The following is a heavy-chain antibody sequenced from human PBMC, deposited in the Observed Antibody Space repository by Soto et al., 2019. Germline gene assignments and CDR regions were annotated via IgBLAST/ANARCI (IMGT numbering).Heavy chain of an antibody. CDR2: IKSKTDGGTT. CDR3: TTGITIFGVVSVLDY. Sequence: VGSLRVSCGASGFTFSNVGVNWVRQATGKGLEWVGRIKSKTDGGTTDYAAPVKGRFTISRDDSKNTLYLQMNSLKTEDTAVYYCTTGITIFGVVSVLDYWGQGTLVTVSS. CDR1: GFTFSNVG. J-gene: IGHJ4*02. D-gene: IGHD3-3*01. V-gene: IGHV3-15*07.